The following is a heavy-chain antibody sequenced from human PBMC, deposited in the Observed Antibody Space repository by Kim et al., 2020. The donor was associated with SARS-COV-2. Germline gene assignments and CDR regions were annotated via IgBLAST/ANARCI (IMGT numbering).Heavy chain of an antibody. Sequence: SVKVSCKASGGTFSSYAISWVRQAPGQGLEWMGGIIPIFGTANYAQKFQGRVTITADESTSTAYMELSSLRSEDTAAYYCERVWSPGGGAAYDYWGQGTLVTVSS. CDR1: GGTFSSYA. CDR2: IIPIFGTA. V-gene: IGHV1-69*13. D-gene: IGHD3-16*01. J-gene: IGHJ4*02. CDR3: ERVWSPGGGAAYDY.